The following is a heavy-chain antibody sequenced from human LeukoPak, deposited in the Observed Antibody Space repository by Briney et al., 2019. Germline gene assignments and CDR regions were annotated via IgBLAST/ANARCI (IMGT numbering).Heavy chain of an antibody. CDR3: AKDLNWGGR. V-gene: IGHV3-23*01. CDR2: ISGSGGST. D-gene: IGHD3-16*01. Sequence: GGSLRLSCAASGFTFSSYAMSWVRQAPGKGLEWVSGISGSGGSTNYADSVKGRFTISRDNSKNTLFLQMNSLRAEDTAVYYCAKDLNWGGRWGQGTLVTVSS. J-gene: IGHJ4*02. CDR1: GFTFSSYA.